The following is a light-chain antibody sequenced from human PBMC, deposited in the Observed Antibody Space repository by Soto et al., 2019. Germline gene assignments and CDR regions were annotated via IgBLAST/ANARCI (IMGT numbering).Light chain of an antibody. V-gene: IGLV3-25*02. CDR3: QSADSSGTYRV. J-gene: IGLJ3*02. Sequence: SYELTQPPSVSVSPGQTARITYSGDALPKQYAYWYQQKPGQAPVLVIYKDSERPSGIPERFSGSSSGTTVTLTISGVQAEDEADYYCQSADSSGTYRVFGGGTQLTVL. CDR2: KDS. CDR1: ALPKQY.